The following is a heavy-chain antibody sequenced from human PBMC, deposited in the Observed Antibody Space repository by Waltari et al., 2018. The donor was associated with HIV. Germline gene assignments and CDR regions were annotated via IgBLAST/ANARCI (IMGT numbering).Heavy chain of an antibody. CDR1: GFTFSNYA. Sequence: EVQLLESGGGLVQPGGSLRLSCAASGFTFSNYAMSWVRQAPGKGVVWVSELRGSGLCTSDADSGKSRFTIARDKSKNTLYLQMNSLRAEDTAVYYCAKLGVPPRAMAVWGQGTTVTVSS. D-gene: IGHD3-16*01. J-gene: IGHJ6*02. CDR2: LRGSGLCT. V-gene: IGHV3-23*01. CDR3: AKLGVPPRAMAV.